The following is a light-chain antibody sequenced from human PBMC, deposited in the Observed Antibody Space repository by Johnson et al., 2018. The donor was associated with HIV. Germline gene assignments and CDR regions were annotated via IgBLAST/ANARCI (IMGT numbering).Light chain of an antibody. J-gene: IGLJ1*01. CDR2: EKN. Sequence: QSVLTQPPSVSAAPGQKVTISCFGSDSDIGNNSVSLYQQLPGTAPKLLIYEKNKRPSGIPDRFSASKSGTSATLDITALQPGDEADYYCAAWDSGLGAHYVFGTGTKVTVL. V-gene: IGLV1-51*02. CDR3: AAWDSGLGAHYV. CDR1: DSDIGNNS.